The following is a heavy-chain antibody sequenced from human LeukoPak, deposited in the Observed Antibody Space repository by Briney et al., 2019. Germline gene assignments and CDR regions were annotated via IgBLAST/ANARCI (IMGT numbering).Heavy chain of an antibody. V-gene: IGHV4-4*07. Sequence: PSETLSLTCTVSGGSISSYYWSWIRQPAGKGLEWIGRIYTSGSTNYNPSLKSRVTISVDKPKNQFSLKLSSVAGADTAVYYCARGLVVPAALGYYYYMDVWGKGTTVTVSS. CDR1: GGSISSYY. J-gene: IGHJ6*03. D-gene: IGHD2-2*01. CDR2: IYTSGST. CDR3: ARGLVVPAALGYYYYMDV.